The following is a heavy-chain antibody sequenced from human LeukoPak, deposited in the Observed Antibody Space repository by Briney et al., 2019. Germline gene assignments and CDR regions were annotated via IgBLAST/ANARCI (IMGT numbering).Heavy chain of an antibody. V-gene: IGHV1-2*02. D-gene: IGHD3-22*01. J-gene: IGHJ4*02. CDR3: ARVYYDSSGYYLVDY. CDR1: GYTFTGYY. CDR2: INPNSGGT. Sequence: ASVKVFCKASGYTFTGYYMHWVRQAPGQGLEWMGWINPNSGGTNYAQKFQGRVTMTRDTSISTAYMELGRLRSDDTAVYYCARVYYDSSGYYLVDYWDQGTLVTVSS.